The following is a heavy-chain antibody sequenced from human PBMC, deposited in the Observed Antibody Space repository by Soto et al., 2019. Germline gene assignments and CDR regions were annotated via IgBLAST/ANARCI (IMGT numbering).Heavy chain of an antibody. V-gene: IGHV3-33*01. J-gene: IGHJ4*02. Sequence: QVQLVESGGGVVQPGRSLRLSCAASGFTFTNYGMHWVRQAPGKGLEWVAVIWYDGNNKYYADSVKGRFAISKDNSQNTLYLQMTNLRPEDTAVYYCTRDPYGGSRYYFDSWGQGTLVTVSS. D-gene: IGHD1-26*01. CDR2: IWYDGNNK. CDR3: TRDPYGGSRYYFDS. CDR1: GFTFTNYG.